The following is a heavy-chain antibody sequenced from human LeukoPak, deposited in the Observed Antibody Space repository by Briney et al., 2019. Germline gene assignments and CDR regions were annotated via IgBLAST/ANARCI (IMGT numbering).Heavy chain of an antibody. D-gene: IGHD6-13*01. Sequence: GGSLTLSCAASEFSFSSYAMNWVRQAPGKGLEWVSTISGSGGTTYYADSVKGRFTISRDNSKNMLYLQMSSLRAEDTALYFCAKAGGSTSWYLHAEYWGQGTLVTVSS. J-gene: IGHJ4*02. CDR2: ISGSGGTT. CDR1: EFSFSSYA. CDR3: AKAGGSTSWYLHAEY. V-gene: IGHV3-23*01.